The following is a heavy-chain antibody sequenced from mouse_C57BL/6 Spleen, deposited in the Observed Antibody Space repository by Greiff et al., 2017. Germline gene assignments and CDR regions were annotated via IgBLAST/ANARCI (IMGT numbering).Heavy chain of an antibody. CDR3: ARHGAMDY. V-gene: IGHV5-12*01. Sequence: EVQLVESGGGLVQPGGSLKLSCAASGFTFSDYYMYWVRQTPEKRLEWVAYISNGGGSTYYPDTVKGRFTISRDNAKNTLYLQMSRLKSEDTAMYYCARHGAMDYWGQGTPVTVSS. J-gene: IGHJ4*01. CDR1: GFTFSDYY. CDR2: ISNGGGST.